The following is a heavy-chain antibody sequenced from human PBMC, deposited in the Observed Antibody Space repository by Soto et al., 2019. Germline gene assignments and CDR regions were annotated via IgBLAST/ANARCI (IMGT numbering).Heavy chain of an antibody. D-gene: IGHD3-10*01. Sequence: QVQLEQSGAEVKKPGSSVKVSCKASGGTLSDHGVAWLRQAPGQGLEWMGGTIPVFNTAKYAQKFQGRVTVTADTFTNIAYMELSSLRPENTAFYFCARGVSGSGNYYTGPSAFDIWGQGTMVIVSS. J-gene: IGHJ3*02. CDR2: TIPVFNTA. CDR3: ARGVSGSGNYYTGPSAFDI. V-gene: IGHV1-69*06. CDR1: GGTLSDHG.